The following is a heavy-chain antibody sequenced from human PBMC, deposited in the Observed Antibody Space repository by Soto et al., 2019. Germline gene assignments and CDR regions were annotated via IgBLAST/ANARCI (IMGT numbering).Heavy chain of an antibody. D-gene: IGHD1-20*01. Sequence: QLQLQESGSGLVKPSQTLSLTCTVSGVSIGSGDYSWSWIRQPPGKGLEWLGYIYHRGNTYYNPSLKSRLTMSADRSTTQLSLSLRSVTAADTAMSYCVISKYNMVAGPKWFDPWGQGILVIVSS. J-gene: IGHJ5*02. CDR2: IYHRGNT. CDR3: VISKYNMVAGPKWFDP. CDR1: GVSIGSGDYS. V-gene: IGHV4-30-2*01.